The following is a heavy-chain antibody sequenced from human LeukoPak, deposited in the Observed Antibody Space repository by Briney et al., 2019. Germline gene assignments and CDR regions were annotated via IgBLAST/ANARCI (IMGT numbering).Heavy chain of an antibody. CDR1: GYTFTAYY. D-gene: IGHD2-2*01. CDR3: TRDHCTSINCYEYNYYGMDV. Sequence: ASVNVSCKASGYTFTAYYIHWVRRAPGQGLEWMGWINPKSGGTESAQKFQGRVTMTRDTSISTAYMELSRLRSDDTAVYYCTRDHCTSINCYEYNYYGMDVWGQGTTVTVSS. J-gene: IGHJ6*02. V-gene: IGHV1-2*02. CDR2: INPKSGGT.